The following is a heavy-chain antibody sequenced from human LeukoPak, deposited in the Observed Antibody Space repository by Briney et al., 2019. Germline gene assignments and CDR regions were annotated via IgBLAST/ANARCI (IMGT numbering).Heavy chain of an antibody. J-gene: IGHJ6*04. V-gene: IGHV3-23*01. CDR3: AKEGGIAVAGTGDYGMDV. Sequence: PGGSLRLSCAASGFTFSDYYMSWIRQAPGKGLEWVAAISGSGGSTYYADSVKGRFTISRDNSKNTLYLQMNSLRDEDTAVYYCAKEGGIAVAGTGDYGMDVWGKGTTVTVSS. CDR2: ISGSGGST. D-gene: IGHD6-19*01. CDR1: GFTFSDYY.